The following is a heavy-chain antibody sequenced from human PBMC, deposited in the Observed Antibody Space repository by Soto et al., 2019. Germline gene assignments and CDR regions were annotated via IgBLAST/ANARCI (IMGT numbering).Heavy chain of an antibody. CDR3: ARDGPWSGYYHLYYFDC. D-gene: IGHD3-3*01. J-gene: IGHJ4*02. V-gene: IGHV6-1*01. CDR1: GPSVSSNIPA. Sequence: SHTLSVTCAFCGPSVSSNIPAWDWIRQSPWTGLEWLGRTYYRSKWYNDYAVSVKSRISIKADRSKNQFSLQLNSVTPEDTAVYYCARDGPWSGYYHLYYFDCWGQGTMFTGSS. CDR2: TYYRSKWYN.